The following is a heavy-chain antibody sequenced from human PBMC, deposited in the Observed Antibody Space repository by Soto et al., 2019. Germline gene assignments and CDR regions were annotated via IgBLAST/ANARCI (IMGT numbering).Heavy chain of an antibody. D-gene: IGHD6-13*01. CDR3: ARVGAAAGTGSWFDP. CDR1: GGSFSCYY. Sequence: PSETLSLTCAVYGGSFSCYYWSWIRQPPGKGLEWIGEINHSGSTNYNPSLKSRVTISVDTSKNQFSLKLSSVTAADTAVYYCARVGAAAGTGSWFDPWGQGTLVTVSS. CDR2: INHSGST. V-gene: IGHV4-34*01. J-gene: IGHJ5*02.